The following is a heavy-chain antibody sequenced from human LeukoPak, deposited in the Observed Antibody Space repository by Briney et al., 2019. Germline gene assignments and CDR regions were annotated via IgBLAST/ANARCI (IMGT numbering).Heavy chain of an antibody. CDR3: ARGDVLLWFGESGHGMDV. D-gene: IGHD3-10*01. J-gene: IGHJ6*02. Sequence: ASVKVSCKASGYTFTSYYMHWVRQAPGQGLEWMGIINPSGGSTSYAQKFQGRVTMTRDTSTSTVYMELSSLRSEDTAVYYCARGDVLLWFGESGHGMDVWGQGTTVTVSS. CDR2: INPSGGST. CDR1: GYTFTSYY. V-gene: IGHV1-46*01.